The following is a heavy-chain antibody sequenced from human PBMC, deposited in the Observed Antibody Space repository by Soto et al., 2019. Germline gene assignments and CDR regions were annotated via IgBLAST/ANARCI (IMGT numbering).Heavy chain of an antibody. CDR3: ARDLPSDSYGYRKFDY. CDR2: VIPIFGTA. V-gene: IGHV1-69*13. Sequence: SVKVSCKAFGGTFSSYAISWGRQAPGQGLEWMVGVIPIFGTANYAQKFQGRVTITADESTSTADMELSSLRSEDTAVYYCARDLPSDSYGYRKFDYWGQGTLVTVSS. J-gene: IGHJ4*02. D-gene: IGHD5-18*01. CDR1: GGTFSSYA.